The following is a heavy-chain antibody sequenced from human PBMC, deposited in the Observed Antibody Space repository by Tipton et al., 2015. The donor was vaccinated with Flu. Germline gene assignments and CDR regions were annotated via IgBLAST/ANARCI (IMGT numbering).Heavy chain of an antibody. CDR1: GFTFSSYW. D-gene: IGHD6-13*01. CDR3: ARAQQYDYNGMDV. Sequence: TASGFTFSSYWMHWVRQAPGKGLVWVSRIKSDGSSTTYADSVKGRFTISRDNAKNTMYLQMSSLRAEDTAVYYCARAQQYDYNGMDVWGQGTTVTVSS. CDR2: IKSDGSST. J-gene: IGHJ6*02. V-gene: IGHV3-74*01.